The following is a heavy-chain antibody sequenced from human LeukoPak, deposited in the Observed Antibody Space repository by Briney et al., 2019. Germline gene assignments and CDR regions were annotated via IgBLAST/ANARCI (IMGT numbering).Heavy chain of an antibody. CDR2: IWYDGSNK. V-gene: IGHV3-33*06. CDR3: AKEIKAGIDAFDI. J-gene: IGHJ3*02. CDR1: GVTFSIYG. Sequence: GGALRLSCAPSGVTFSIYGMHGVRQAPGKGREGVAVIWYDGSNKYYADSVKGRFTISRDNSKNTLYLKMNSLRAEDTAVYYCAKEIKAGIDAFDIWGQGTMVTVSS.